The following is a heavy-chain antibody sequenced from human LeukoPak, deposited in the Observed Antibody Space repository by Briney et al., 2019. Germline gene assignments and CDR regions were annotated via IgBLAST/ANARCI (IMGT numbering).Heavy chain of an antibody. Sequence: PSETLSLTCTVSGGSISSYYWSWIRQPPGKGLEWIGYIYYSGSTNYNPSLKSRVTISVDTSKNQFSLKLSSVTAADPAVYYCACGTMDAFDIWGQGTMVTVSS. CDR1: GGSISSYY. V-gene: IGHV4-59*01. CDR3: ACGTMDAFDI. CDR2: IYYSGST. J-gene: IGHJ3*02. D-gene: IGHD1-26*01.